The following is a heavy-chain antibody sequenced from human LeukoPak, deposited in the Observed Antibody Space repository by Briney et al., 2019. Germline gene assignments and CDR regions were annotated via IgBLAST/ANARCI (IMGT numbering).Heavy chain of an antibody. CDR2: ISSSATAT. D-gene: IGHD6-13*01. Sequence: GGSLRLSCAASGFTFSNFEMNWVRQAPGKGLGWLSYISSSATATYYADSVKGRFTISRDNAKNTLYLQLNSLRPEDTAIYYCARGGPTNSWPVDYWGQGSLVTVSS. V-gene: IGHV3-48*03. J-gene: IGHJ4*02. CDR3: ARGGPTNSWPVDY. CDR1: GFTFSNFE.